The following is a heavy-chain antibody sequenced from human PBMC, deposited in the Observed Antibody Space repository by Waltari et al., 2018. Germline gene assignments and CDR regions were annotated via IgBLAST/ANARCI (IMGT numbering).Heavy chain of an antibody. V-gene: IGHV3-7*01. CDR3: VRRHCSSTACFVTSFDY. J-gene: IGHJ4*02. D-gene: IGHD2-2*01. CDR2: IKQDGGEK. Sequence: EVQLVESGGALVQPGGSLRLSCAASGFTFSNFWMTWVRRAPGRGLEWVANIKQDGGEKYYADSVKGRFTISRDNTRNSVFLQMNSLRAEDTAVFYCVRRHCSSTACFVTSFDYWGQGTLVTVSS. CDR1: GFTFSNFW.